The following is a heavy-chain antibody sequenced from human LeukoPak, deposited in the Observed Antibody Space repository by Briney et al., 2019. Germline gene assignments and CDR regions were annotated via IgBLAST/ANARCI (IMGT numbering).Heavy chain of an antibody. CDR3: ARRLTGYYYYYYYMDV. CDR2: MNPNSGNT. D-gene: IGHD3-9*01. J-gene: IGHJ6*03. V-gene: IGHV1-8*02. CDR1: GYTFTNYY. Sequence: ASVKVSCKASGYTFTNYYIHWVRQATGQGLEWMGWMNPNSGNTGYAQKFQGRVTMTRNTSISTAYMELSSLRSEDTAVYYCARRLTGYYYYYYYMDVWGKGTTVTISS.